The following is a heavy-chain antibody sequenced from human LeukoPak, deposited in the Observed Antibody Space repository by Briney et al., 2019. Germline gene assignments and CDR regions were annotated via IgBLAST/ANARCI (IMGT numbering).Heavy chain of an antibody. J-gene: IGHJ4*02. D-gene: IGHD3-10*01. V-gene: IGHV3-23*01. Sequence: GGSLRLSCAASGFTFSSYAMSWLRQAPGKGLEWVSAISGSGGSTYYADSVKGRFTISRDNSKNTLYLQMNSLRAEDTAVYYCAMRPQGMVRENYFDYWGQGTLVTVSS. CDR2: ISGSGGST. CDR3: AMRPQGMVRENYFDY. CDR1: GFTFSSYA.